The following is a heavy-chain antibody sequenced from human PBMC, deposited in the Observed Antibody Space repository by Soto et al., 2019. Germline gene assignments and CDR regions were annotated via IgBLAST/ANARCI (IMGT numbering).Heavy chain of an antibody. CDR1: GGSVSSYY. CDR2: MYYSGTT. J-gene: IGHJ5*02. CDR3: ARTVRKYSSSWSQTPNWFDP. D-gene: IGHD6-13*01. V-gene: IGHV4-59*02. Sequence: SETLSLTCSVSGGSVSSYYWSWIRQPPGKGLEWIGYMYYSGTTNYNPSLKSRVTISVDTSKNQFSLKLSSVTAADTAVYYCARTVRKYSSSWSQTPNWFDPWGQGTLVTVS.